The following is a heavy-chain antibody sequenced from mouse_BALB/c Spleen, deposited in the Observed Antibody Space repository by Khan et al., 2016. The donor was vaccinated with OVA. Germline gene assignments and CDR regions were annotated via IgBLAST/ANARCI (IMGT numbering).Heavy chain of an antibody. CDR2: IWRGGNT. CDR3: SKWYYRYGKIAY. Sequence: QVQLKQSGPGLVQPSQSLSITCTVSGFSLSNYGVYWVRQSPGKGLEWLGVIWRGGNTDYNAAFMSRLGITKDKSKSQVFFKMNSLQAEDTAIYYWSKWYYRYGKIAYWGQGTLVTVS. J-gene: IGHJ3*01. V-gene: IGHV2-5*01. D-gene: IGHD2-14*01. CDR1: GFSLSNYG.